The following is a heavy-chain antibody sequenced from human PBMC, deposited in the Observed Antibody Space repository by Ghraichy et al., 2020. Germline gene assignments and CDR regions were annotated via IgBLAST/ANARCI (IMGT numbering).Heavy chain of an antibody. D-gene: IGHD6-6*01. CDR2: IYNIGST. V-gene: IGHV4-59*01. J-gene: IGHJ6*02. CDR1: GGSISHYY. Sequence: SETLSLTCTVSGGSISHYYWSWIRQPPGKGLEWIGNIYNIGSTNYNPSLKSRVTLSVGTSKNQFSLKLSSVTAADTAVYYCARGRIAARRLGGYDYYAMDVWGQGTTVTVSS. CDR3: ARGRIAARRLGGYDYYAMDV.